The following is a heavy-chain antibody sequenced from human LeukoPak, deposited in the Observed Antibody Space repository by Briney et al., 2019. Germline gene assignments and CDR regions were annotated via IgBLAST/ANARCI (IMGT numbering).Heavy chain of an antibody. V-gene: IGHV3-21*01. J-gene: IGHJ4*02. D-gene: IGHD3-22*01. CDR2: ISSSSSYI. CDR1: GFTFSSYS. Sequence: SGGSLRLSCAASGFTFSSYSMNWVRQAPGWGLEWVSSISSSSSYIYYADSVKGRFTISRDNAKNSLYLQMNSLRAEDTAVYYCARGPYYYDSSGYFYDYWGQGTLVTVSS. CDR3: ARGPYYYDSSGYFYDY.